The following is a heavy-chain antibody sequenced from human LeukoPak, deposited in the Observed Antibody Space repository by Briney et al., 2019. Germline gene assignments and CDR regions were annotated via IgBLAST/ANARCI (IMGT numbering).Heavy chain of an antibody. J-gene: IGHJ4*02. CDR1: GFTFSSYS. CDR2: ISSSSSYI. Sequence: PGGSLRLSCAASGFTFSSYSMNWVRQAPGKGLEWVSSISSSSSYIYEADTGKGRFTISRDNAKNSLYLQMNNLRAEDTAVYYCARGSVITMVRGVIAPFDYWGQGTLVTVSS. CDR3: ARGSVITMVRGVIAPFDY. V-gene: IGHV3-21*01. D-gene: IGHD3-10*01.